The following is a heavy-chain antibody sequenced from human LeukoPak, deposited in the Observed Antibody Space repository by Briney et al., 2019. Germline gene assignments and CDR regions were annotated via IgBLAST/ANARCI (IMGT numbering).Heavy chain of an antibody. CDR3: ARDWYHAIDY. D-gene: IGHD2-2*01. Sequence: GGSLRLSCATSGFTFSSYPMSWVRQAPGRGLEWVSVISGNSGATYYADSVKGRFTISRDNAKNTLYLEMSSLRVEDTAVYYCARDWYHAIDYWGQGTLVTVSS. J-gene: IGHJ4*02. CDR1: GFTFSSYP. CDR2: ISGNSGAT. V-gene: IGHV3-23*01.